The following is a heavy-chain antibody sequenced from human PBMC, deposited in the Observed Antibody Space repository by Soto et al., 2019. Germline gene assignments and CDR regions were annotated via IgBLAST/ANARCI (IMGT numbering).Heavy chain of an antibody. CDR1: GFTFSSYS. Sequence: GGFLRLSCAASGFTFSSYSMNWVRQVPGKGLEWLSYITGDSATIYYADSVKGRFTISRDNAKNSLFLQINSLRADDTAVFYCTTSTGWIDHWGQGTLVT. CDR2: ITGDSATI. CDR3: TTSTGWIDH. D-gene: IGHD6-19*01. V-gene: IGHV3-48*01. J-gene: IGHJ4*02.